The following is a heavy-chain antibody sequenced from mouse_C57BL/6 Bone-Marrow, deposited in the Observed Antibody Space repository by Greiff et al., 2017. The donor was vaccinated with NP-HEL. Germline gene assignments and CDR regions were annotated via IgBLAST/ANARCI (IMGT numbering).Heavy chain of an antibody. J-gene: IGHJ3*01. CDR1: GYTFTSYW. Sequence: VQLQQPGAELVKPGASVKLSCKASGYTFTSYWMQWVKQRPGQGLEWIGEIDPSDSYTNYNQKFKGKATLTVDTSSSTAYMQLSSLTSEDAAVYYCAREGCSSPWFAYWGQGTLVTVSA. CDR3: AREGCSSPWFAY. V-gene: IGHV1-50*01. CDR2: IDPSDSYT. D-gene: IGHD1-1*01.